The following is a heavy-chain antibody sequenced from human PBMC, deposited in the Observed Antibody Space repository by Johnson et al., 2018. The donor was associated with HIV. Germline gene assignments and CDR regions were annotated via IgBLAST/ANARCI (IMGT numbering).Heavy chain of an antibody. J-gene: IGHJ3*01. V-gene: IGHV3-13*01. CDR3: ARALGTNWGPFDAFDV. CDR2: IGTAGDT. D-gene: IGHD7-27*01. Sequence: VQLVESGGGVVQPGRSLRLSCAASGFTFSNYDMHWVRQATGKGLEWVSAIGTAGDTYYPGSVKGRFTISREKAKNSLYLQMNSLRAGDTAVYYCARALGTNWGPFDAFDVWGQGTMVTVSS. CDR1: GFTFSNYD.